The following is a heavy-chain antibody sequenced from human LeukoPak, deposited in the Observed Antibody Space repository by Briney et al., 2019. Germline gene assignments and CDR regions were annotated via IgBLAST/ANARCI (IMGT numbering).Heavy chain of an antibody. Sequence: ASLKISCKTSGYTFTSYAMNWGRQAPGQRLEWMGCSTTNTGNPTYAQGFTGRFVLSLDTSASTAYTQISSRKAEDTAVYYCAREKQWLVPGGYWGQETLVAVSS. CDR3: AREKQWLVPGGY. CDR2: STTNTGNP. J-gene: IGHJ4*02. CDR1: GYTFTSYA. D-gene: IGHD6-19*01. V-gene: IGHV7-4-1*02.